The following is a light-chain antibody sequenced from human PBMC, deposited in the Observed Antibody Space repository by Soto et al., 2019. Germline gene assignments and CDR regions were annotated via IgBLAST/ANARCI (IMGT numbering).Light chain of an antibody. CDR1: QSIRTW. CDR2: AAS. Sequence: DIQMTQSPCTLSASVGDRVTISCLASQSIRTWLAWYQQKPAKAPKLLIYAASSLQSGVPSRSSGSGSGTDFTLTISSLQPEDFATYYCQHADSFPLITFGQGTRLEIK. J-gene: IGKJ5*01. CDR3: QHADSFPLIT. V-gene: IGKV1-12*01.